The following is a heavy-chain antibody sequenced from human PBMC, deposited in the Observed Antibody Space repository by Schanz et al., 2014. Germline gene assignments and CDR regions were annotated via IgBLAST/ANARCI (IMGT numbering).Heavy chain of an antibody. J-gene: IGHJ1*01. D-gene: IGHD3-10*01. CDR3: AIFPDKWDFGDPFQQ. CDR1: GFTFSDHH. V-gene: IGHV3-72*01. CDR2: TRNKANSYTT. Sequence: EVQLVESGGGLVQPGGSLRLSCAASGFTFSDHHMDWVRQAPGKGLEWLSRTRNKANSYTTGYAASVKGRFTISRDESKNSLYLQMNSLRAEDTAVYYCAIFPDKWDFGDPFQQWGQGTLVTVSS.